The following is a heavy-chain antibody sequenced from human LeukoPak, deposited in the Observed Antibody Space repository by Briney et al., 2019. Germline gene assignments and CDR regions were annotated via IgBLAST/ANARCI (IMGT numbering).Heavy chain of an antibody. J-gene: IGHJ4*02. CDR2: IWYDGTTK. CDR1: GFTFRDYG. D-gene: IGHD1-26*01. CDR3: ARARMVGGTTYYFAY. V-gene: IGHV3-33*01. Sequence: PGGSLRLSCAASGFTFRDYGMHCVRQAPGKGLEWVALIWYDGTTKDYADSVKGRFTISRDNSKNTLYLQMNSLRAEDTAVYYCARARMVGGTTYYFAYWGQGTLVTVSS.